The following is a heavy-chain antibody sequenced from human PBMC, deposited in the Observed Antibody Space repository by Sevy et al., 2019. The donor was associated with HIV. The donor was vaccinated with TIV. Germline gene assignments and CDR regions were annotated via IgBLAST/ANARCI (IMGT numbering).Heavy chain of an antibody. D-gene: IGHD3-22*01. CDR3: ARHFPYYYDSSGADAFDI. CDR2: IYYSGST. V-gene: IGHV4-59*01. CDR1: GGSISSYY. J-gene: IGHJ3*02. Sequence: SDTLSLTCTVSGGSISSYYWSWIRQPPGKGLEWIGYIYYSGSTNYNPSLKSRVTISVDTSKNQFSLKLSSVTAADTAVYYCARHFPYYYDSSGADAFDIWGQGTMVTVSS.